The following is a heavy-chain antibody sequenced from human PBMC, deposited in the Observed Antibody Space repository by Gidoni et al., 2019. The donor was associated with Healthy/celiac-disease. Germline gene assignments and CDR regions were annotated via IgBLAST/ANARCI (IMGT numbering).Heavy chain of an antibody. D-gene: IGHD3-22*01. Sequence: EVQLLESGGGLVQPGGSLSLSCAASGFTFSSYAMSWVRQAPGKGLEWVSAISGSGGSTYYADSVKGRFTISRDNSKNTLYLQMNSLRAEDTAVYYCATYYYDSSGTEGFYYFDYWGQGTLVTVSS. CDR3: ATYYYDSSGTEGFYYFDY. J-gene: IGHJ4*02. CDR1: GFTFSSYA. CDR2: ISGSGGST. V-gene: IGHV3-23*01.